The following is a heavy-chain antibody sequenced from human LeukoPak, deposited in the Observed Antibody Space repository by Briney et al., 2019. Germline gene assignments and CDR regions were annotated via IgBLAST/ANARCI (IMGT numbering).Heavy chain of an antibody. D-gene: IGHD3-9*01. CDR3: ARGEVTYYDILTGYYTNPYFDY. J-gene: IGHJ4*02. Sequence: GGSLRLSCAASGFTFSSYEMNWVRQAPGKGLEWVSYISSSGSTIYYADSVKGRFTIPRDNAKNSLYLQMNSLRAEDTAVYYCARGEVTYYDILTGYYTNPYFDYWGQGTLVTVSS. CDR2: ISSSGSTI. V-gene: IGHV3-48*03. CDR1: GFTFSSYE.